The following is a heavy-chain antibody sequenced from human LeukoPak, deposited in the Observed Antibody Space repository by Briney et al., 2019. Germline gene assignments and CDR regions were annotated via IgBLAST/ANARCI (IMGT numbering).Heavy chain of an antibody. CDR2: ISGSGGST. V-gene: IGHV3-23*01. D-gene: IGHD3-22*01. CDR1: GFTFSSYA. CDR3: AKGSNSLYYYDSSGYYWVY. Sequence: GGSLRLSCAASGFTFSSYAMSGVRQAPGKGLEWVSAISGSGGSTYYADSVKGRFTISRDNSKNTLYLQMNSLRAGDTAVYYCAKGSNSLYYYDSSGYYWVYWGQGTLVTVSS. J-gene: IGHJ4*02.